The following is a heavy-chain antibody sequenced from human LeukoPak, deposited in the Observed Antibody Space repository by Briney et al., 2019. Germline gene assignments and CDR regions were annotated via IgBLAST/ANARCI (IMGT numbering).Heavy chain of an antibody. Sequence: GGSLRLSCAASGFTFSSYAMSWVRQAPGKGLEWVSAISGSGGSTYYADSVKGRFTISRDNSKNTLYLQMNSLRAEDTAVYYCAKDLGKTVATPYGKDVWGQGTTVTVSS. D-gene: IGHD7-27*01. CDR1: GFTFSSYA. CDR3: AKDLGKTVATPYGKDV. CDR2: ISGSGGST. J-gene: IGHJ6*02. V-gene: IGHV3-23*01.